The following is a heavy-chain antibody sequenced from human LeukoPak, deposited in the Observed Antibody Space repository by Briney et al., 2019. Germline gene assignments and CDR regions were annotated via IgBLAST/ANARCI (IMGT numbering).Heavy chain of an antibody. Sequence: ASVKVSCKASGGTFTSYGISWVRQAPGQGLEWMGWIGTYNGHTIYAQKLQGRVSMATDTSTTTAYMELRSLRSDDTAVYYCARDTGLLDYWGQGTLVTVSS. J-gene: IGHJ4*02. CDR3: ARDTGLLDY. CDR2: IGTYNGHT. V-gene: IGHV1-18*01. D-gene: IGHD4-17*01. CDR1: GGTFTSYG.